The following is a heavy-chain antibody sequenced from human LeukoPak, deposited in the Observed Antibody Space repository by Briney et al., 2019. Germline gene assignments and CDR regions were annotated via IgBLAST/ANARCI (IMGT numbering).Heavy chain of an antibody. CDR1: GFIFSDHH. D-gene: IGHD3-10*01. J-gene: IGHJ4*02. V-gene: IGHV3-72*01. CDR2: VRNKANTYST. CDR3: VRVWRGYYFDS. Sequence: GGSLRLSCAASGFIFSDHHMDWVRQAPGKGLEWVGRVRNKANTYSTNYAASVKGRFSITRDDSMNSVYLQMNSLKTEDTAVYYCVRVWRGYYFDSWGQGILVTVSS.